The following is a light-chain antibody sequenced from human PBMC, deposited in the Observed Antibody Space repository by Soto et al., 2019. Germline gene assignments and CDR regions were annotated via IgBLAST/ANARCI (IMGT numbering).Light chain of an antibody. CDR3: SSYTSSITYV. CDR2: GVN. V-gene: IGLV2-14*01. Sequence: QSVLTQPASVSGSPGQSITISCTGTSSDIGDYNYVSWYQQRPEKAPELMIYGVNNRPPGVSNRLSGSKSGNTASLTISGLQAEDEADYYCSSYTSSITYVFGTGTKVTVL. J-gene: IGLJ1*01. CDR1: SSDIGDYNY.